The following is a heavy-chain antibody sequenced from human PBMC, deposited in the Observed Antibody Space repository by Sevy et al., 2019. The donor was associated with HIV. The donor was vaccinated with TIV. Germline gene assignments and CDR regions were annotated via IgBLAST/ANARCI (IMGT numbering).Heavy chain of an antibody. CDR2: IYPGDSGT. CDR1: EYNFTNYW. D-gene: IGHD6-6*01. CDR3: ARISSSPRAYYYYFGMDV. J-gene: IGHJ6*02. Sequence: GESLKISCKGSEYNFTNYWIGWVRQMPGKGLEWMGIIYPGDSGTRYSPSFQDQVTISADKSISTAYLQWSSLKASDTAMYYCARISSSPRAYYYYFGMDVWGQRTTVTVSS. V-gene: IGHV5-51*01.